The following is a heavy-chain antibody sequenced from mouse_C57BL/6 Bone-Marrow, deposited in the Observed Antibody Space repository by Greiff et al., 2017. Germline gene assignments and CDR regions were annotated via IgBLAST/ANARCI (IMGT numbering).Heavy chain of an antibody. CDR3: ARDALYDYAPWFPN. CDR1: GFTFSSYA. J-gene: IGHJ3*01. D-gene: IGHD2-4*01. V-gene: IGHV5-4*01. CDR2: ISDGGSYT. Sequence: DVMLVESEGGLVKPGGSLKLSCAASGFTFSSYAMSWVRQTPEKRLEWVATISDGGSYTYYPDNVKGRFTISRDNAKNNLYLQMSHLKSEDTSMYYFARDALYDYAPWFPNRGQSTLVTVSA.